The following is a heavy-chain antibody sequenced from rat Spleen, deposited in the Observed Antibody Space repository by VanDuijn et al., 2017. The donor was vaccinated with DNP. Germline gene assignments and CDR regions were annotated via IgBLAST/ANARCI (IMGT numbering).Heavy chain of an antibody. CDR2: ISYDGGST. CDR3: ARGSGTYYWYFDF. V-gene: IGHV5-22*01. D-gene: IGHD5-1*01. CDR1: GFTFSNYD. J-gene: IGHJ1*01. Sequence: EVQLVESGGGLVQPGRSVKLSCAASGFTFSNYDMAWVRQAPKKGLEWVASISYDGGSTYYGDSVKGRFTISRDNAKSTLYLQMNSLRSEDTATYFCARGSGTYYWYFDFWGPGTMVTVSS.